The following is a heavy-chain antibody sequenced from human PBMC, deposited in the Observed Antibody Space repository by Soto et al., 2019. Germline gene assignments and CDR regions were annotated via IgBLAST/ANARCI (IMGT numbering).Heavy chain of an antibody. D-gene: IGHD3-22*01. V-gene: IGHV1-46*01. J-gene: IGHJ4*02. Sequence: QVQLVQSGAEVKKPGASVKVSCKTSGHTLINYYMHWVRQAPGQGLDWLGKIDPSGNGTSYAERFKGRITLSSDTSTKIVYVELSSLRSEDTAIYYCAINYYDSSGYLYWGQGTLVTVSS. CDR3: AINYYDSSGYLY. CDR2: IDPSGNGT. CDR1: GHTLINYY.